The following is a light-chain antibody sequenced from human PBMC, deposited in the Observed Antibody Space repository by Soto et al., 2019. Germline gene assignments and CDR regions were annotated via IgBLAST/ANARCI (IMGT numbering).Light chain of an antibody. CDR3: TSYTANGTPYV. CDR1: NTDVGGYNF. Sequence: QSALTQPASVSGSPGQSITISCAGTNTDVGGYNFVSWYQQHPGKAPKLLIYEVTDRPSGVSHRFSGSKSGNTASLTISGLRADDEADYYCTSYTANGTPYVFGTGTKLTVL. J-gene: IGLJ1*01. CDR2: EVT. V-gene: IGLV2-14*01.